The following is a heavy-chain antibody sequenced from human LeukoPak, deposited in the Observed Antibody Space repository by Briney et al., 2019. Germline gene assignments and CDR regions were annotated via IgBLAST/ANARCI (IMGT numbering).Heavy chain of an antibody. CDR3: ARQESAFWDYVWGSYPSWFDP. Sequence: SETLSLTCTVSGGSISSYYWSWIRQPPGKGLEWIGYIYYSGSTNYNPSLKSRVTISVDTSKNQFSLKLSSVTAADTAVYYCARQESAFWDYVWGSYPSWFDPWGQGTLVTVSS. CDR1: GGSISSYY. J-gene: IGHJ5*02. CDR2: IYYSGST. V-gene: IGHV4-59*08. D-gene: IGHD3-16*01.